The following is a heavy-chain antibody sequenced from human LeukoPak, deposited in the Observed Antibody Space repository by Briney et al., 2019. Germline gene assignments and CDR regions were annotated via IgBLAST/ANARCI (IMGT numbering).Heavy chain of an antibody. CDR3: ARASGSYWWFDS. Sequence: ASVKVSCKASGYIFTGYYLHWVRQAPGQGLEWMGCVNPNSGDTNYAQKFQGSVTMTRDTSISTVYMELSRLRSDDTAVYYCARASGSYWWFDSWGQGTLVTVSS. D-gene: IGHD1-26*01. V-gene: IGHV1-2*02. J-gene: IGHJ5*01. CDR1: GYIFTGYY. CDR2: VNPNSGDT.